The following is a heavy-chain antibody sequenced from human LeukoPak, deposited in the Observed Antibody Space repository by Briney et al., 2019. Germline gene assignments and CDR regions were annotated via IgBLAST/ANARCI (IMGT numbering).Heavy chain of an antibody. V-gene: IGHV3-30*03. Sequence: GGSLRLSCAASGFTFSSCGMHWVRQAPGKGLEWVAVISHDGIHQFYSDSVRGRFTVSRDNSKTTVYLQLDSLRGEDTAMYFCARAIPPLEASTVTTFDFWXXGXXVTXS. D-gene: IGHD4-11*01. CDR3: ARAIPPLEASTVTTFDF. CDR2: ISHDGIHQ. CDR1: GFTFSSCG. J-gene: IGHJ4*01.